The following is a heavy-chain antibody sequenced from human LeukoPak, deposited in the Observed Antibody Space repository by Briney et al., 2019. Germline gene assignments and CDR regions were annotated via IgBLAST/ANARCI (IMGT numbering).Heavy chain of an antibody. CDR1: GGSISSNNYF. Sequence: SETLSLTCTVSGGSISSNNYFWGWIRQRTGKGLEWIGSIYDSGSTYYNLSLKSRVTISVDTSKNQFSLKLNSVTAADTAMYYCQSRFLEWLLDYWVQGTLVTVSS. J-gene: IGHJ4*02. V-gene: IGHV4-39*01. CDR3: QSRFLEWLLDY. CDR2: IYDSGST. D-gene: IGHD3-3*01.